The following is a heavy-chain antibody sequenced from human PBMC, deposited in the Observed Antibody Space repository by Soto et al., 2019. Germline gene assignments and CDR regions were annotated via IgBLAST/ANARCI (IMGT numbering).Heavy chain of an antibody. CDR1: GFTFSSYG. D-gene: IGHD2-21*02. CDR2: IWYDGSNK. J-gene: IGHJ6*02. CDR3: ARDRRLLKGGNSGGMDV. V-gene: IGHV3-33*01. Sequence: GGSLRLSCAASGFTFSSYGMHWVRQAPGKGLEWVAVIWYDGSNKYYADSVKGRFTISRDNSKNTLYLQMNSLRAEDTAVYYCARDRRLLKGGNSGGMDVWGQGTTVTVSS.